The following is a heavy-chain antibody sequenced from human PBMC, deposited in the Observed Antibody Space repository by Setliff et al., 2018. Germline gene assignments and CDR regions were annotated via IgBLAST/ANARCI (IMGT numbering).Heavy chain of an antibody. CDR1: GGSISSGSYY. D-gene: IGHD3-3*01. J-gene: IGHJ3*02. Sequence: SSETLSLTCTVSGGSISSGSYYWSWIRQPAGKGLEWIGHIYTSGSTNYNPSLKSRVTISVDTSKNQFSLKLSSVTAADTAVYHCARGKTFFGAFIRAFDIWGQGRMVTVSS. CDR3: ARGKTFFGAFIRAFDI. V-gene: IGHV4-61*09. CDR2: IYTSGST.